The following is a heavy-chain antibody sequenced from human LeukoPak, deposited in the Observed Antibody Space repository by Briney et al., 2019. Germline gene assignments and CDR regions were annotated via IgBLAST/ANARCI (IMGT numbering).Heavy chain of an antibody. V-gene: IGHV3-21*01. Sequence: GGSLRLSCAASGFTFSSYSMNWVRQAPGKGLEWVSSISSSSSYIYYADPVKGRFTISRDNAKNSLYLQMNSLRAEDTAVYYCARDGYYYDSSGYYSINGMDVWGQGTTVTVSS. CDR2: ISSSSSYI. CDR3: ARDGYYYDSSGYYSINGMDV. J-gene: IGHJ6*02. CDR1: GFTFSSYS. D-gene: IGHD3-22*01.